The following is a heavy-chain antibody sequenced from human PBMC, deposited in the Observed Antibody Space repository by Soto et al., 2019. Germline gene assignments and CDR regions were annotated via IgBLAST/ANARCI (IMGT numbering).Heavy chain of an antibody. CDR3: ARGRPPAGLG. D-gene: IGHD2-2*01. J-gene: IGHJ4*02. CDR1: GGSFSGYY. V-gene: IGHV4-34*01. Sequence: PSETLSLTCAVYGGSFSGYYWSWIRQPPGKGLEWIGEINHSGSTNYNPSLKSRVTISVDTSKNQFSLKLSSVTAADTAVYYCARGRPPAGLGWGQGTLVTVSS. CDR2: INHSGST.